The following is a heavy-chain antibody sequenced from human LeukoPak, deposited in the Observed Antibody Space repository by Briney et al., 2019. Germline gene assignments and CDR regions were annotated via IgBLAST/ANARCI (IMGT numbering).Heavy chain of an antibody. Sequence: SETLSLTCTVSGGSISSSSYYWSWIRQPAGKGLEWIGRIYTSGSTNYNPSLKSRVTMSVDTSKNQFSLKLSSVTAADTAVYYCARDCSGGSCYLGYNWFDPWGQGTLVTVSS. CDR3: ARDCSGGSCYLGYNWFDP. V-gene: IGHV4-61*02. J-gene: IGHJ5*02. CDR2: IYTSGST. D-gene: IGHD2-15*01. CDR1: GGSISSSSYY.